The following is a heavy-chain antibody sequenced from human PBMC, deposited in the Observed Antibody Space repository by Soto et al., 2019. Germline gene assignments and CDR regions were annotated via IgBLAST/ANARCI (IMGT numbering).Heavy chain of an antibody. CDR1: GYSFTSYW. CDR3: AIHRGYCSSISCDGSPEHYGMDV. J-gene: IGHJ6*02. Sequence: PGESLKISCKGSGYSFTSYWIGWVRQMPGKGLEWMGIIYPGDSDTRYSPSFQGQVTISADKSISTAYLQWSSLKASDTAMYYCAIHRGYCSSISCDGSPEHYGMDVWGQGTTVTVSS. CDR2: IYPGDSDT. D-gene: IGHD2-2*01. V-gene: IGHV5-51*01.